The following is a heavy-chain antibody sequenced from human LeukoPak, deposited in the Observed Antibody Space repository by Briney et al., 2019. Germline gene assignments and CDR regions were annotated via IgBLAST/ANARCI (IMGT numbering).Heavy chain of an antibody. CDR1: GFTFISYW. CDR2: ISSSGSTI. CDR3: ARGRALLTFNFDY. J-gene: IGHJ4*02. Sequence: GGSLRLSCAASGFTFISYWMSWVRQAPGKGLEWVSYISSSGSTIYYADSVKGRFTISRDNAKNSLYLQMNSLRAEDTAVYYCARGRALLTFNFDYWGQGTLVTVSS. V-gene: IGHV3-48*03. D-gene: IGHD3-16*01.